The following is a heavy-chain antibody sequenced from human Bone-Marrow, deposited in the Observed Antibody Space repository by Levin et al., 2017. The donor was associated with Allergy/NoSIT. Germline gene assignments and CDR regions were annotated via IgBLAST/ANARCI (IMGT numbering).Heavy chain of an antibody. D-gene: IGHD5/OR15-5a*01. CDR3: ARRVVSVIDVREDNWLDP. J-gene: IGHJ5*02. CDR2: VHYSGST. V-gene: IGHV4-59*01. CDR1: GDSISNYI. Sequence: NPSETLSLTCTVSGDSISNYIWHWIRQPPGKGLEWIGHVHYSGSTMYNPSLKSRITISLETSNNQFSLKVTSVTAADTAVYYCARRVVSVIDVREDNWLDPWGQGTLVTVSS.